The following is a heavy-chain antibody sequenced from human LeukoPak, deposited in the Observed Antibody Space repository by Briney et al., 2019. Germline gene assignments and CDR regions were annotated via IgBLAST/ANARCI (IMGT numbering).Heavy chain of an antibody. D-gene: IGHD3-16*01. Sequence: PSETLSLTCAVYGGSFSGYYWSWIRQPPGKGLEWIGEINHSGSTNYNPSLKSRVTISVDTSKNQFSLKLSSVTAADTAVYYCARLAGYAWGYYFDYWGQGTLVTVSS. J-gene: IGHJ4*02. V-gene: IGHV4-34*01. CDR1: GGSFSGYY. CDR3: ARLAGYAWGYYFDY. CDR2: INHSGST.